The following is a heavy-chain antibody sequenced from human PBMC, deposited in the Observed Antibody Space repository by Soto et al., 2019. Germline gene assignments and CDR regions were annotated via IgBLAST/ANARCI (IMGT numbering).Heavy chain of an antibody. D-gene: IGHD3-22*01. Sequence: ASVKVSCKASGGTFSSYAISWVRQAPGQGLEWMGGIIPIFGTANYAQKFQGRVTITADESTSTAYMELSSLRSEDTAVYYCARTEHLVVTPYYYGMDVWGQGTTVTVSS. J-gene: IGHJ6*02. CDR2: IIPIFGTA. V-gene: IGHV1-69*13. CDR3: ARTEHLVVTPYYYGMDV. CDR1: GGTFSSYA.